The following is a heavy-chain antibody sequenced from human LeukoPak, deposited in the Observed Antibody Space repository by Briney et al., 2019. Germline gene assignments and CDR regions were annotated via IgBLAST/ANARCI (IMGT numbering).Heavy chain of an antibody. CDR3: ARVNYYDGIDP. Sequence: SQTLSLTCTVSGGSISRGDYYWSWIRQPPGKGLEWIGSIYYSGSTYYNPSLKSRVTISVDTSKNQFSLKLSSVTAADTAVYYCARVNYYDGIDPWGQGTLVTVSS. V-gene: IGHV4-39*01. D-gene: IGHD3-22*01. CDR1: GGSISRGDYY. CDR2: IYYSGST. J-gene: IGHJ5*02.